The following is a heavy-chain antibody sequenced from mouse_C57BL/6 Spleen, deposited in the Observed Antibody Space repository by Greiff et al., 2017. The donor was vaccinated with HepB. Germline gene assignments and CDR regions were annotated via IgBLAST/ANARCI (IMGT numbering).Heavy chain of an antibody. Sequence: ESGPGLVKPSQSLSLTCSVTGYSITSGYYWNWIRQFPGNKLEWMGYISYDGSNNYNPSLKNRISITRDTSKNQFFLKLNSVTTEDTATYYCARRGLRSSYWYFDVWGTGTTVTVSS. CDR3: ARRGLRSSYWYFDV. V-gene: IGHV3-6*01. CDR2: ISYDGSN. CDR1: GYSITSGYY. J-gene: IGHJ1*03. D-gene: IGHD1-1*01.